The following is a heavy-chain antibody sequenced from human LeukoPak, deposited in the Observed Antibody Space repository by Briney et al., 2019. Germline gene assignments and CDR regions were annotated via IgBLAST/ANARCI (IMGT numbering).Heavy chain of an antibody. CDR2: IYPSDSDT. CDR3: ARGLFPYYYSMDV. CDR1: GYSFTSYW. J-gene: IGHJ6*02. D-gene: IGHD3-10*01. V-gene: IGHV5-51*01. Sequence: GESLKISCKGSGYSFTSYWIGWVRQMPGKGLEWMGIIYPSDSDTRYSPSFLGRVTISADKSISTAYLQWSSLKASDTAMYYCARGLFPYYYSMDVWGQGTTVTVSS.